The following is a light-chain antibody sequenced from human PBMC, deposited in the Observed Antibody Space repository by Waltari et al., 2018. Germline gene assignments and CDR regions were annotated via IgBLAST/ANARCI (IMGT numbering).Light chain of an antibody. CDR3: QHFVRLPVT. CDR2: GAS. V-gene: IGKV3-20*01. CDR1: QSVNRA. Sequence: IVLTQSPGTLSLSPGDRATLSCRASQSVNRALTWYQQKPGQAPRLLIYGASNRATGIPDRFSGSGSGTDFSLTISRLEPEDFAVYYCQHFVRLPVTFGQGTKVEIK. J-gene: IGKJ1*01.